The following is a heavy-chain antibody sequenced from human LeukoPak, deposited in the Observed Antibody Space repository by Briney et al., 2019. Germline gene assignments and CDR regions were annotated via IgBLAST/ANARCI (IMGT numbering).Heavy chain of an antibody. CDR3: ATSYYYDSSGYRILGY. D-gene: IGHD3-22*01. CDR2: IYYSGST. J-gene: IGHJ4*02. CDR1: GGSISSSNYY. V-gene: IGHV4-39*01. Sequence: SETLSLTCTVSGGSISSSNYYWGWIRQPPGKGLEWIGSIYYSGSTYYNPSLKSRVTVFVDTSKNQFSLKLSSVTAADTAVYYCATSYYYDSSGYRILGYWGQGTLVTVSS.